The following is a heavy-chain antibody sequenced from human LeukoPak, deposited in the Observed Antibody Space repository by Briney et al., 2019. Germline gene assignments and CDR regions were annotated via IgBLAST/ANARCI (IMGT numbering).Heavy chain of an antibody. CDR1: GFTFSSYS. CDR2: ISSSSSYI. Sequence: GGSLRLSCAASGFTFSSYSMNWVRQAPGKGLEWVSSISSSSSYIYYADSVKGRFTISRDNSKNTLYLQMNSLIAEDTAVYYCAKDLSDLVVVVTATLDYWGQGTLVTVTS. V-gene: IGHV3-21*04. D-gene: IGHD2-15*01. J-gene: IGHJ4*02. CDR3: AKDLSDLVVVVTATLDY.